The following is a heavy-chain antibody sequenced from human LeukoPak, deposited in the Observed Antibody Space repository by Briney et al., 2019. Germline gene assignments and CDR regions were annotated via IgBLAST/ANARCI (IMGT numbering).Heavy chain of an antibody. V-gene: IGHV4-59*01. CDR3: ARIGRVGGYYFDH. CDR1: GGSINNYY. Sequence: PSETLSLTCSVSGGSINNYYWICIRQPPGKGLEWIGYIYYTGSTNYNPSLKSRVTVSVDTPTNQLSLKLRSVTAADTAVYYCARIGRVGGYYFDHWGQGTLVTVSS. J-gene: IGHJ4*02. CDR2: IYYTGST. D-gene: IGHD3-16*01.